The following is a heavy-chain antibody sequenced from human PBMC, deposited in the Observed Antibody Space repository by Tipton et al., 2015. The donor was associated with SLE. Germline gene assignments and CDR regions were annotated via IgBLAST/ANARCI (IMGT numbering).Heavy chain of an antibody. CDR1: GFTFSSYG. CDR3: ARGGDYYYYGMDV. CDR2: IRYDGSNK. Sequence: SLRLSCAASGFTFSSYGMHWVRQAPGKGLEWVAFIRYDGSNKYYADSVKGRFTISRDNSKNTLYLQMNSLRAEDTAVYYCARGGDYYYYGMDVWGQGTTVTVSS. J-gene: IGHJ6*02. D-gene: IGHD3-16*01. V-gene: IGHV3-30*02.